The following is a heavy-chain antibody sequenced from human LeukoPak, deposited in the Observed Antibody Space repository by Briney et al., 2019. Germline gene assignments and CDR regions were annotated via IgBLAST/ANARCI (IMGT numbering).Heavy chain of an antibody. J-gene: IGHJ4*02. CDR1: GYTFTGYY. Sequence: ASVKVSCKASGYTFTGYYMHWVRQAPGQGLEWMGIINPSGGSTSYAQQLQGRVTMTTDTSTSTAYMELRSLRSDGTAVYYCARGREYSSSSYFDYWGQGTLVTVSS. D-gene: IGHD6-6*01. CDR3: ARGREYSSSSYFDY. CDR2: INPSGGST. V-gene: IGHV1-46*01.